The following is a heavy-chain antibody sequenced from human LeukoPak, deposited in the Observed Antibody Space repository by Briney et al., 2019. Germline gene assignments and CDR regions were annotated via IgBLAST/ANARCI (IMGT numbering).Heavy chain of an antibody. D-gene: IGHD3-3*01. CDR2: IYYSGST. CDR3: ARGVPEYYDVWSGYFYYFDY. V-gene: IGHV4-59*01. CDR1: GGSISSYY. Sequence: KPSETLSLTCTVSGGSISSYYWSWIRQPPGKGLEWNGYIYYSGSTNYNPSLKSRVTITVDTPKNQFSLKLTSVTAADTAVYYCARGVPEYYDVWSGYFYYFDYWGQGTLVTVSS. J-gene: IGHJ4*02.